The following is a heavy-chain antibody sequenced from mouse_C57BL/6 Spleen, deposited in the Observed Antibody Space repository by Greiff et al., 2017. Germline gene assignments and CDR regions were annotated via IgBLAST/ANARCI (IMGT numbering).Heavy chain of an antibody. CDR1: GFSFTSYG. Sequence: VQLQQSGPGLVQPSQSLSITCTASGFSFTSYGVHWVRQSPGKGLEWLGVIWSGGSTDYNAAFISRLSISKYNSKSQVFFKMKSLQADDTAIYYCARYSNHAMDYWGQGTSVTVSS. V-gene: IGHV2-2*01. CDR3: ARYSNHAMDY. J-gene: IGHJ4*01. CDR2: IWSGGST. D-gene: IGHD2-5*01.